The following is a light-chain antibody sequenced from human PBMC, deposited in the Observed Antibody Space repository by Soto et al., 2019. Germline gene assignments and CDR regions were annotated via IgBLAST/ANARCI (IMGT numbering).Light chain of an antibody. CDR2: AAS. J-gene: IGKJ1*01. V-gene: IGKV1-39*01. Sequence: DIQMTQSPSSLSASVGDRVTITCRASENIASYLNWYQQKPGKAPTLLVYAASSLDSGAPPRFSGTVSGTDFTLTITSLQPDDLATSVCQQSYSTPWKFGQGTKVEL. CDR1: ENIASY. CDR3: QQSYSTPWK.